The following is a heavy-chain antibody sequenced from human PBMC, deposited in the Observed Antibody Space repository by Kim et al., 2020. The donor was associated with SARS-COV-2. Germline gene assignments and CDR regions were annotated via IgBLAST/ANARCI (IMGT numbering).Heavy chain of an antibody. Sequence: ASVKVSCKASGYTFTGYYMHWVRQAPGQGLEWMGWINPNSGGTNYAQKFQGRVTMTRDTSISTAYMELSRLRSDDTAVYYCARAPPSYRVPCFDYWGQGTLVTVSS. CDR2: INPNSGGT. V-gene: IGHV1-2*02. CDR3: ARAPPSYRVPCFDY. J-gene: IGHJ4*02. D-gene: IGHD3-16*02. CDR1: GYTFTGYY.